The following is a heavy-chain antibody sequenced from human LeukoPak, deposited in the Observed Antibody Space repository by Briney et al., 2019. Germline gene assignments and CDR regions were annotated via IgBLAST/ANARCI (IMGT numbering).Heavy chain of an antibody. V-gene: IGHV1-18*04. D-gene: IGHD3-9*01. Sequence: VASVTVSFKASGYTFTIYGISWVRQAPGQGSEWMGWISAYNGNTNYAQKLQGRVTMTTDTSTSTAYMELRSLRSDDTAVYYCASGLTGYYNTFDYWGQGTLVTVSS. CDR2: ISAYNGNT. CDR3: ASGLTGYYNTFDY. CDR1: GYTFTIYG. J-gene: IGHJ4*02.